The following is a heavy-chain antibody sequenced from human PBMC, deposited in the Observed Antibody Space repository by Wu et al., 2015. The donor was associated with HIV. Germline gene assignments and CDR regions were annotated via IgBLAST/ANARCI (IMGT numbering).Heavy chain of an antibody. Sequence: QVQLVQSGAEVKKPGSSVKVSCKASGGTFSSYAISWVRQAPGQGLEWMGGIIPIFGNTNYAQKLQGRVTMTTDTSTSTAYMELRSLRSDDTAVYYCARDRIRFAAARSDAFDIWGQGTMVTVSS. CDR3: ARDRIRFAAARSDAFDI. J-gene: IGHJ3*02. CDR2: IIPIFGNT. CDR1: GGTFSSYA. D-gene: IGHD6-6*01. V-gene: IGHV1-69*05.